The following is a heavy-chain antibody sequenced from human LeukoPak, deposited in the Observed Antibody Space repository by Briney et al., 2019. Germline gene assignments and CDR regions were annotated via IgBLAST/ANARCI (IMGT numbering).Heavy chain of an antibody. J-gene: IGHJ4*02. CDR3: AKDQGRSSFWSAYYSLDY. V-gene: IGHV3-11*04. CDR1: GFTFSDYY. D-gene: IGHD3-3*01. Sequence: GGSLRLSCAASGFTFSDYYMSWIRKAPGKGLEWVSYISSSGSTIYYADSVKGRFTISRDNAKNSLYLQTNSLRAEDTAVYYCAKDQGRSSFWSAYYSLDYWGQGTLVTVSS. CDR2: ISSSGSTI.